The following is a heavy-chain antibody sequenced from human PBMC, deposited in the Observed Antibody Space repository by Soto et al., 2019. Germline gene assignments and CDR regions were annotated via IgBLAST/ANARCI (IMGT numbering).Heavy chain of an antibody. J-gene: IGHJ6*02. V-gene: IGHV3-53*01. CDR3: ARDPSTTGYYGLDV. CDR1: GFTVKNYQ. Sequence: PGGSLRLSCAASGFTVKNYQMNWVRQAPGKGLEWVSVIYSGGVTYYPDSVKGRFTTIRDTSKNTVYLQMNSLRADDTATYYCARDPSTTGYYGLDVWGQGTTVTVS. CDR2: IYSGGVT.